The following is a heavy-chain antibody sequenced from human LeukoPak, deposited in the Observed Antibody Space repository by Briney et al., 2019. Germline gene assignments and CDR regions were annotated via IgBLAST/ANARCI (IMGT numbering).Heavy chain of an antibody. J-gene: IGHJ3*02. D-gene: IGHD3-16*01. V-gene: IGHV3-21*01. CDR3: ARGMITFGGVTGDAFDI. CDR1: GFTFSSYS. CDR2: ISSSSSYI. Sequence: GGSLRLSCAASGFTFSSYSMNWVRQAPGKGLEWVSSISSSSSYIYYADSVKGRFTISRDNAKNSLYLQMSSLRAEDTAVYYCARGMITFGGVTGDAFDIWGQGTMVTVSS.